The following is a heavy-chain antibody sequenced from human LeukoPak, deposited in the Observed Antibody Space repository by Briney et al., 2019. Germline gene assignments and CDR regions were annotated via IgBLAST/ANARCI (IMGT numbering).Heavy chain of an antibody. CDR1: GFTFSSYS. V-gene: IGHV3-21*04. D-gene: IGHD3-22*01. CDR3: GIRDTSDYYVF. Sequence: GGSLRLSCAASGFTFSSYSMNWVRQAPGKGLEWVSSIGRSPSYIHYADSVKGRFTISRDNAKNSLYLQMNGLRADDTAVYYCGIRDTSDYYVFWGQGTLVTVSS. CDR2: IGRSPSYI. J-gene: IGHJ4*02.